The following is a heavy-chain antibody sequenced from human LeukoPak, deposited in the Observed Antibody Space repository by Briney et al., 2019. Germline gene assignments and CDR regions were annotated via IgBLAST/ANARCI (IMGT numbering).Heavy chain of an antibody. CDR3: AKDITESPSGGGEY. V-gene: IGHV3-30*18. Sequence: PGGSLRLSCAASGFTFSSYGMHWVRQAPGKGLEWVAVISYDGGNKYYADSVKGRFTISRDNARNSLYLQMNSLRAEDTALYYCAKDITESPSGGGEYWGQGTLVTVSS. CDR1: GFTFSSYG. J-gene: IGHJ4*02. D-gene: IGHD6-25*01. CDR2: ISYDGGNK.